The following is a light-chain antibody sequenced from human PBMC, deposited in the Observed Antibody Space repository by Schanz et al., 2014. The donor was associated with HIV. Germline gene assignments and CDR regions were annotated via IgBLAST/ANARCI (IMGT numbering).Light chain of an antibody. CDR2: GAS. CDR3: QHYGSS. V-gene: IGKV3-20*01. J-gene: IGKJ3*01. CDR1: QSVSSSY. Sequence: EIVLTQSPGSLSLSPGGRATLSCRASQSVSSSYLAWYQQKSGQAPRLLIFGASNRATGIPDRFSGGESGTDFTLTISRLEPEDFAVYYCQHYGSSFGPGTKVDIK.